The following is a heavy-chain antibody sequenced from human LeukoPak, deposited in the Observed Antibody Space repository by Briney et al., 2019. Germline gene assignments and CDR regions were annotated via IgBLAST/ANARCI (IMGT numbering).Heavy chain of an antibody. CDR1: GFTFSSYA. V-gene: IGHV3-30-3*01. CDR2: ISADGTEK. D-gene: IGHD6-19*01. J-gene: IGHJ3*02. Sequence: GGSLRLSCVASGFTFSSYALHLLRQAPGKGLEWVAVISADGTEKYYADSVKGRFTMSRDNSQNTLYLQMNSLRTEDTAVYYCARDAPYSGGCCAFDIWGQGTMVTVSS. CDR3: ARDAPYSGGCCAFDI.